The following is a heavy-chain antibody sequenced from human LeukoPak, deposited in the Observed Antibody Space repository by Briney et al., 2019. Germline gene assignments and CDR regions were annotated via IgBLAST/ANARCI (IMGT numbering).Heavy chain of an antibody. J-gene: IGHJ4*02. CDR3: ARDRGINMVRGVIDY. CDR1: GLTFNSYW. CDR2: INKDGSST. D-gene: IGHD3-10*01. V-gene: IGHV3-74*01. Sequence: GGSLRLSCAASGLTFNSYWMHWVRQAPGKGLLWVSRINKDGSSTSYADSVKGRFTISRDNAKNTLYLQMNSLRVEDTAVYYCARDRGINMVRGVIDYWGQGTLVTVSS.